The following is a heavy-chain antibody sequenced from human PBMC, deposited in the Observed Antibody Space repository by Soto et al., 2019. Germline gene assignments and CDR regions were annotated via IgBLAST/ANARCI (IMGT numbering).Heavy chain of an antibody. D-gene: IGHD1-7*01. V-gene: IGHV1-2*02. CDR3: ARERHLNSPADAFDL. J-gene: IGHJ3*01. CDR2: MNTNSGCS. Sequence: QVHLVQSGAEVTKPGASVKVSCMASGYNFIAQNIHWVRQAPGLGLEWMGKMNTNSGCSDYAQEFQGRVTVTRDTSISTVYMEVTSLKSDDTAVYYCARERHLNSPADAFDLWGQGTMVIVSS. CDR1: GYNFIAQN.